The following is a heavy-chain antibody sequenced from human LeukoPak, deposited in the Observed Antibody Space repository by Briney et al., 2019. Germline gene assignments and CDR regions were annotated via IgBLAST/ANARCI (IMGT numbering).Heavy chain of an antibody. CDR2: ISDIGSI. V-gene: IGHV4-59*08. J-gene: IGHJ4*02. CDR1: GGSISSYY. D-gene: IGHD2/OR15-2a*01. Sequence: SETRSLTCTVSGGSISSYYWSWIRQPPEKGLEWIAYISDIGSINYNPSLKSRVTISLDTSKNQFSLKLSSVTAADTAVYYCAGHHPRNTVDFWGQGTLVTVSS. CDR3: AGHHPRNTVDF.